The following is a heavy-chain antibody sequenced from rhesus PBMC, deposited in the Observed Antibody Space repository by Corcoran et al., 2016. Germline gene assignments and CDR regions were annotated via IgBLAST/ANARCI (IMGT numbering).Heavy chain of an antibody. CDR1: VYPIIRGYG. CDR3: ARRWRWWELGGDVFDF. CDR2: LGSSGGST. V-gene: IGHV4-127*01. Sequence: QVQLQVSGPGLVKPTAPLSLTCAVSVYPIIRGYGCSWIRTPPGQGVEWIGYLGSSGGSTDHNPSLKSRVTISKDSPKIQFSLKLISVPAADTAVYYCARRWRWWELGGDVFDFWGQGLRVTVSS. J-gene: IGHJ3*01. D-gene: IGHD1-44*01.